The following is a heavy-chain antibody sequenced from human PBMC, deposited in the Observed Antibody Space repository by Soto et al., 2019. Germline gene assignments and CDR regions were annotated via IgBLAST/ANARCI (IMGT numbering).Heavy chain of an antibody. Sequence: SVKVSCKASGGTFSSYAISWVRQAPGQGLEWMGGIIPIFGTANYAQKFQGRVTITADESTSTAYMELSSLRSEDTAVYYCAREVDYYDSNGYSVPQAFDIWGQGTMVTVSS. CDR3: AREVDYYDSNGYSVPQAFDI. V-gene: IGHV1-69*13. CDR2: IIPIFGTA. D-gene: IGHD3-22*01. CDR1: GGTFSSYA. J-gene: IGHJ3*02.